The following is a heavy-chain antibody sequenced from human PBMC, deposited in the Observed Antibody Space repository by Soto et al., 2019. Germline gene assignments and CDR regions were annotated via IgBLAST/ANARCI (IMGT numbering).Heavy chain of an antibody. Sequence: QVQLQESGPGLVKPSETLSLSCSVSGVSITSYYWNWIRQPPGKGLEWLGHIYYSGSTNYNPSLQSRVTISIDTSRNKFSLKLSSVTAADTAVYYCAREDEDTAMGHFDYWGQGTLVTVSS. V-gene: IGHV4-59*01. D-gene: IGHD5-18*01. CDR1: GVSITSYY. CDR2: IYYSGST. J-gene: IGHJ4*02. CDR3: AREDEDTAMGHFDY.